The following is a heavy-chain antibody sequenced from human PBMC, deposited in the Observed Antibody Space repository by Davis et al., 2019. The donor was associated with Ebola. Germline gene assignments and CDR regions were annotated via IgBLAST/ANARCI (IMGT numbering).Heavy chain of an antibody. CDR1: GGSFSGYY. CDR2: INHSGST. J-gene: IGHJ3*02. CDR3: AREAYSSGWNAFDI. D-gene: IGHD6-19*01. Sequence: MPSETLSLTCAVSGGSFSGYYWSWIRQPPGKGLEWIGEINHSGSTNYNPSLKSRVTISVDTSKNQFSLKLSSVTAADTAVYYCAREAYSSGWNAFDIWGQGTMVTVSS. V-gene: IGHV4-34*01.